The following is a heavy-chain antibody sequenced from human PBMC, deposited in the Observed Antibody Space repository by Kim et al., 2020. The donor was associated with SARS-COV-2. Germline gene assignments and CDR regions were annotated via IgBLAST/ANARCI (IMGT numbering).Heavy chain of an antibody. CDR3: AKESGSGSYYAWTYYYYGMDV. CDR1: GFTFSSYG. Sequence: GGSLRLSCAASGFTFSSYGFHWVRQAPGKGLEWVAVISYDGSNKYYAESVKGRFTISRDNSKNTLYLQMNSLRAEDTAVYYCAKESGSGSYYAWTYYYYGMDVWGQGTTVTVSS. J-gene: IGHJ6*02. V-gene: IGHV3-30*18. D-gene: IGHD3-10*01. CDR2: ISYDGSNK.